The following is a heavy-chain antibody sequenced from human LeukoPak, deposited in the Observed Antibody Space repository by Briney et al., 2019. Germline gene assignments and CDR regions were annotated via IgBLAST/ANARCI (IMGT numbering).Heavy chain of an antibody. J-gene: IGHJ3*02. D-gene: IGHD7-27*01. CDR3: ARGDTNWDAFDI. Sequence: GSLRLSCAASGFTFSSYSMNWVRQAPGKGLEWVSYISSSGSTTYYADSVKGRFTFSRDNAKKSLYLQMNSLRAEDTAVYYCARGDTNWDAFDIWGQGTMVTVSS. V-gene: IGHV3-48*01. CDR1: GFTFSSYS. CDR2: ISSSGSTT.